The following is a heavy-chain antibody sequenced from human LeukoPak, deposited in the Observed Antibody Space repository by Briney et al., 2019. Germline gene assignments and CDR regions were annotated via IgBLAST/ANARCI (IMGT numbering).Heavy chain of an antibody. Sequence: GGSLRLSCAASGFTVSSNYMSWVRQAPGKGLEWDSVIYSGGSTYYADSVKGRFTISRDNSKNPLYLQMNSLRAEDTAVYYCAREISRTGAFDIWGQGTMVTVSS. D-gene: IGHD3-3*02. J-gene: IGHJ3*02. CDR3: AREISRTGAFDI. V-gene: IGHV3-53*05. CDR2: IYSGGST. CDR1: GFTVSSNY.